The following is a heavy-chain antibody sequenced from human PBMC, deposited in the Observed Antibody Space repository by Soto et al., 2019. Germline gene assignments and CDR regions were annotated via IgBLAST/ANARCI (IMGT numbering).Heavy chain of an antibody. Sequence: ASVKVSCKASGFTFTGYYRHWVRQAPGQGLEWIGWINPNSGVANYAQKFHDWVTITRDTSIPTAYMELSGLKSDDTAVYFCAKDDAGHPDFWGQGTLVTVSS. CDR2: INPNSGVA. V-gene: IGHV1-2*04. CDR3: AKDDAGHPDF. CDR1: GFTFTGYY. J-gene: IGHJ4*02. D-gene: IGHD6-13*01.